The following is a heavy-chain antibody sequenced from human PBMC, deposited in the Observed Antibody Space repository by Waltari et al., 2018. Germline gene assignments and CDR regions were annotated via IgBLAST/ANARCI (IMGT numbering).Heavy chain of an antibody. CDR1: GFTFSSYG. CDR3: AKDGSVVVVPEAMFDYYMDV. J-gene: IGHJ6*03. Sequence: QMQLVESGGGVVQPGGSLRLTCAASGFTFSSYGMHWVRQAPGKGVEGVAFIRYEGSNAYYADSVKCRFTISRDNSKNTLSLHMNSLRPEDTAVYYCAKDGSVVVVPEAMFDYYMDVWGKGTTVSVSS. D-gene: IGHD2-2*01. CDR2: IRYEGSNA. V-gene: IGHV3-30*02.